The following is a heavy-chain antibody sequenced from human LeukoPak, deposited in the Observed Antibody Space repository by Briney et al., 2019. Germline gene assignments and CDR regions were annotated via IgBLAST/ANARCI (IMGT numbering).Heavy chain of an antibody. V-gene: IGHV3-30*02. CDR2: MQYDGSQI. CDR3: AGKAAAFYFDY. J-gene: IGHJ4*02. CDR1: GLAFSSYG. Sequence: GGSLRLSRTASGLAFSSYGMHWARQAPGKGLEWVAFMQYDGSQIYYADSVKGRFTISRDNSKNALYLQMNSLRPEDTAVYYCAGKAAAFYFDYWGQGTLVSVSS. D-gene: IGHD6-13*01.